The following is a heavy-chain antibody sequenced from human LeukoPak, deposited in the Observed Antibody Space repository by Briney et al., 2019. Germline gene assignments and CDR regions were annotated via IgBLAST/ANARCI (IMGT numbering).Heavy chain of an antibody. CDR1: GGSISSSSYY. CDR3: AGTMVRGVIGAFDI. D-gene: IGHD3-10*01. CDR2: IYYSGST. V-gene: IGHV4-39*01. Sequence: SETLSLTCTDSGGSISSSSYYWGWIRQPPGKGLEWIGSIYYSGSTYYNPSLKSRVTISVDTSKNQFSLKLSSVTAADTAVYYCAGTMVRGVIGAFDIWGQGTMVTVSS. J-gene: IGHJ3*02.